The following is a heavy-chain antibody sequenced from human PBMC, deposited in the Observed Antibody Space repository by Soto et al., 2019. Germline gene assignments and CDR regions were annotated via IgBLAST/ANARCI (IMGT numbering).Heavy chain of an antibody. CDR2: IWYDGSNK. CDR3: AGIAGTPHFYYYYGMDV. Sequence: GSLRLSCAASGFTFSSYGMHWVRQAPGKGLEWVAVIWYDGSNKYYADSVKGRFTISRDNSKNTLYLQMNSLRAEDTAVYYCAGIAGTPHFYYYYGMDVRAQRTTVTVSS. J-gene: IGHJ6*02. D-gene: IGHD1-20*01. V-gene: IGHV3-33*01. CDR1: GFTFSSYG.